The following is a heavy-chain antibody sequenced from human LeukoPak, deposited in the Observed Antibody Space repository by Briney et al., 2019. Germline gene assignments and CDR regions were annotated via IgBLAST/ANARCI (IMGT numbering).Heavy chain of an antibody. CDR3: ARGPSGLPVDY. CDR1: GXSLSGYH. Sequence: SETLSLTCDVYGXSLSGYHWSWIRQPPGKGLEWIGEINHSGGTKYHPSLENRVTISVDTSKNQFSLKVNSVTAADTAVYYCARGPSGLPVDYWGQGTLVTVSS. CDR2: INHSGGT. J-gene: IGHJ4*02. V-gene: IGHV4-34*01. D-gene: IGHD3/OR15-3a*01.